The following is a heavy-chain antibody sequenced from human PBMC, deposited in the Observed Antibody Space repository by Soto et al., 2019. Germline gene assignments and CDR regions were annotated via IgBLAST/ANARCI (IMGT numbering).Heavy chain of an antibody. V-gene: IGHV1-2*04. CDR3: ARYKWCVFFPGYYAY. CDR1: GYTFTAYY. J-gene: IGHJ1*01. Sequence: ASVKVSCKASGYTFTAYYMHWVRQAPGEGLEWMGWINPNSGGTNYAQKFQGCVTMTTDTSMSTAYMELRSLKSDDTAVYYCARYKWCVFFPGYYAYSGQRTLVPVSS. D-gene: IGHD3-9*01. CDR2: INPNSGGT.